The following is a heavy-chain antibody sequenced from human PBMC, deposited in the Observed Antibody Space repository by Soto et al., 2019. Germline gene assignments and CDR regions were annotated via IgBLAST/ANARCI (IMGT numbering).Heavy chain of an antibody. J-gene: IGHJ4*02. CDR1: GFTFSSYS. CDR3: ARLGSSGTGDY. CDR2: ISSSSSTI. V-gene: IGHV3-48*01. Sequence: GGSLRLSCAASGFTFSSYSMNWVRQAPGKGLEWVSYISSSSSTIYYADSVKGRFTISRDNAKNSLYLQMNSLRAEDTAVYYCARLGSSGTGDYWGQGTLVTVSS. D-gene: IGHD6-19*01.